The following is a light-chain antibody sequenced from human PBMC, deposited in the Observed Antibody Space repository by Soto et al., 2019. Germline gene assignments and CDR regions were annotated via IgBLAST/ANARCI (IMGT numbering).Light chain of an antibody. CDR1: QTISSW. CDR2: KAS. V-gene: IGKV1-5*03. CDR3: QQLFDSPST. J-gene: IGKJ5*01. Sequence: DIQMTQSPSTLSGSVGDRVTITCRASQTISSWLAWYQQKPGKAPKLLIYKASTLKSGVPSRFSGSGSGTEFTLTISSLQPDDFATYYCQQLFDSPSTFGQGTRLEIK.